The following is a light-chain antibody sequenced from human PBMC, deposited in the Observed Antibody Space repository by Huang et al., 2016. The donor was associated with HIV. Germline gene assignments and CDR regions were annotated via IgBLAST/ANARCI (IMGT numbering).Light chain of an antibody. Sequence: AIRITQSPSSLTASTGDRVPITCRATQDVSNYLAWYQQKAGEAPKLLIYAASTLHSAVPSRVRGSGSGTDFTLTISCLQSEDVATYYCLQYYDYPHTFGQGTRLEI. CDR2: AAS. J-gene: IGKJ5*01. CDR3: LQYYDYPHT. V-gene: IGKV1-8*01. CDR1: QDVSNY.